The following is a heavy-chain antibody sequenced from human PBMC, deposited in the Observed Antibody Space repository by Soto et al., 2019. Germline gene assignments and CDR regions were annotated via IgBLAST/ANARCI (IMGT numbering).Heavy chain of an antibody. CDR2: ISPSGAST. D-gene: IGHD1-26*01. Sequence: GGSLRLSCGASGFTFRDQAMTWVRQTPGQGLQYVSSISPSGASTFYADSVKGRFTISRDNSKNTLYLQMNSLRAEDTAVYYCAREEGLLNWFDPWGQGTLVTVSS. V-gene: IGHV3-23*01. CDR3: AREEGLLNWFDP. J-gene: IGHJ5*02. CDR1: GFTFRDQA.